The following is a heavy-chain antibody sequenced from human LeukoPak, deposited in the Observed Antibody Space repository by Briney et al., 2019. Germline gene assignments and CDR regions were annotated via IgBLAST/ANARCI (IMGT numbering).Heavy chain of an antibody. J-gene: IGHJ6*02. V-gene: IGHV3-66*01. CDR1: GFNIDTAY. D-gene: IGHD6-25*01. Sequence: GESLRLSCVVSGFNIDTAYMTWVRQAPGKGLEWVSLIYSGGTTYYADSVRGRFTISRDNSKNTLYLQMSSLRAEDTAVYYCARDRSRYYGMDVWGQGTTVTVSS. CDR2: IYSGGTT. CDR3: ARDRSRYYGMDV.